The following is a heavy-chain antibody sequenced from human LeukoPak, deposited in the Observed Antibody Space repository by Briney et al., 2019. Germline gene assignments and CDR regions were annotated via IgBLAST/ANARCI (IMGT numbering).Heavy chain of an antibody. D-gene: IGHD3-10*01. CDR3: AREAEGDGSGERQGPRAYFDY. V-gene: IGHV4-30-4*01. Sequence: PSQTLSLTCTVSGGSISSGDYYWSWTRQPPGKGLEWIGYIYYSGSTYYNPSLKSRVTISVDTPKNQFSLKLSSVTAADTAVYYCAREAEGDGSGERQGPRAYFDYWGQGTLVTVSS. CDR1: GGSISSGDYY. J-gene: IGHJ4*02. CDR2: IYYSGST.